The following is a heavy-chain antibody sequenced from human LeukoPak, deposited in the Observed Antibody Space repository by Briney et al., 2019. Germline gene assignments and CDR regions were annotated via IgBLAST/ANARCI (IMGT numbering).Heavy chain of an antibody. CDR3: ARGTGYSSSWYNY. D-gene: IGHD6-13*01. CDR2: IYHTGST. J-gene: IGHJ4*02. Sequence: SETLSLTCAVSGYSLSSGYYWGWIRQPPGKTLEWIGSIYHTGSTYYNPSLKSRVTISVDTSKNQFSLKLSSVTAADTAVYHCARGTGYSSSWYNYWGQGTLVTVSS. CDR1: GYSLSSGYY. V-gene: IGHV4-38-2*01.